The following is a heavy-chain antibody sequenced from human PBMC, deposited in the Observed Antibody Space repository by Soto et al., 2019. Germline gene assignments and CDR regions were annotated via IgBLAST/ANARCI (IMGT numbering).Heavy chain of an antibody. D-gene: IGHD4-17*01. CDR2: ISTYNGNT. J-gene: IGHJ5*02. V-gene: IGHV1-18*01. CDR1: GYTFTSYG. Sequence: QVQLVQSGAEVKKPGASVKVSCKASGYTFTSYGISWLRQAPGQGLEWMGWISTYNGNTNYLQKVQDRVTMTTDTSTSTAYMEVSSLRSDDTAVYYCARGDYGDYLWFDPWGQGTLVTVSS. CDR3: ARGDYGDYLWFDP.